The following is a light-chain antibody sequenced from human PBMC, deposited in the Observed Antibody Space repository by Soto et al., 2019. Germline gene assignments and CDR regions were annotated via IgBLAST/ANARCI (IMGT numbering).Light chain of an antibody. CDR3: QQYGSSPLT. CDR2: GAS. J-gene: IGKJ4*01. Sequence: EIVLTQSPGTLSLSPGEGATLSCRASPSVSSSSLAWYQHKPGQAPRLLIYGASVRATGIPDRFSGSGSGTDFTLPISRLEPEDFAMYYCQQYGSSPLTFGGGTKV. CDR1: PSVSSSS. V-gene: IGKV3-20*01.